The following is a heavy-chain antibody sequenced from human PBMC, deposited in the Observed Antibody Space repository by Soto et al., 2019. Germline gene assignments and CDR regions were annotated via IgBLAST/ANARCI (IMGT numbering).Heavy chain of an antibody. V-gene: IGHV3-30*18. CDR3: AKGVVNFHDAFDI. CDR2: ISYDGSNK. D-gene: IGHD1-1*01. Sequence: QVQLVESGGGVVQPGRSLRLSCAASGFTFSSYGMHWVRQAPGKGLEWVAVISYDGSNKYYADSVKGRFTISRDNSKNSLYLQMNSLRAEDTAVYYCAKGVVNFHDAFDIWGQGTMVTVSS. J-gene: IGHJ3*02. CDR1: GFTFSSYG.